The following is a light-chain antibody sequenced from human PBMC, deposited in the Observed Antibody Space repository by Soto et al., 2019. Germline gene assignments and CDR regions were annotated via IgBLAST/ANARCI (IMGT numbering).Light chain of an antibody. CDR3: SSYTRSSTLYV. V-gene: IGLV2-14*01. CDR1: SSDVGGYNY. Sequence: QSVLTQPASVSGSPGQSITISCTGTSSDVGGYNYVSWYQQHTGKVPKLMISDVSNRPSGVSNRFSGSKSGDTASLTISGLQAEDEAYYYCSSYTRSSTLYVFGTGTKLTVL. J-gene: IGLJ1*01. CDR2: DVS.